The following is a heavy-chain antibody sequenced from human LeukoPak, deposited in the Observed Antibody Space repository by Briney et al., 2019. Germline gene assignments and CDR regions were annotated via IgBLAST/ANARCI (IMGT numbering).Heavy chain of an antibody. CDR1: GGSISSYY. J-gene: IGHJ6*02. CDR3: ARSLGVRGYYYYGMDV. D-gene: IGHD3-10*01. Sequence: PSETLSLTCTVSGGSISSYYWSWIRQPPGKGLQWIGYIYYSGSTNYNPSLKSRVTISVDTSKNQFSLKLGSVTAADTAVYYCARSLGVRGYYYYGMDVWGQGTTVTVSS. V-gene: IGHV4-59*08. CDR2: IYYSGST.